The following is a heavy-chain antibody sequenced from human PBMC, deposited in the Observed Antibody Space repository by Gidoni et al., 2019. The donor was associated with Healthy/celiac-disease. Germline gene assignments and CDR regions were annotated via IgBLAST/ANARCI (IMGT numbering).Heavy chain of an antibody. Sequence: EVQQVESGGGWVQPGRPLRLSGSASGFTFADYAMHWVRQAPGKGLEWVSGISWNSGSISYADSVKGRFTISRDNAKNSLYLQMNSLRAEDTALYYCAKDMGPGIAAASDAFDIWGQGTMVTVSS. CDR2: ISWNSGSI. V-gene: IGHV3-9*01. CDR1: GFTFADYA. D-gene: IGHD6-13*01. J-gene: IGHJ3*02. CDR3: AKDMGPGIAAASDAFDI.